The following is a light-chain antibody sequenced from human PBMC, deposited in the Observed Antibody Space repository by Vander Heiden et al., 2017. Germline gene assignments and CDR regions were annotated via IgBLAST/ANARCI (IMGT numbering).Light chain of an antibody. CDR2: DAS. J-gene: IGKJ4*01. V-gene: IGKV3-11*01. CDR1: QSVSSY. CDR3: QERRQWSTGT. Sequence: EIVLSQSPANLSLSPGERATLSCRASQSVSSYLAWYQQKPGQAPRLLIYDASNRATGIPARFSVSGYGTDFNTSISSHGPEDVAVYDRQERRQWSTGTFGRGTQVEIK.